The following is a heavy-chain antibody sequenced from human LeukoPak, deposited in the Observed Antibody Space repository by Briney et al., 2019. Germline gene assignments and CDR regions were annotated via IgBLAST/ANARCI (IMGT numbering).Heavy chain of an antibody. CDR1: GGSISSSSYY. CDR3: ARVLRYFDWSLVAFDI. CDR2: IYYSGCT. Sequence: SETLSLTCTVSGGSISSSSYYWSWIRQPPGKGLEWIGYIYYSGCTNYNPSLKSRVTISVDTSKNQFSLKLSSVTAADTAVYYCARVLRYFDWSLVAFDIWGQGTMVTVSS. D-gene: IGHD3-9*01. V-gene: IGHV4-61*01. J-gene: IGHJ3*02.